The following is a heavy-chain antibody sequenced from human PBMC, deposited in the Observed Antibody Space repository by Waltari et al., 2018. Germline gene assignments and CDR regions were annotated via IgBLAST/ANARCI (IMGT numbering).Heavy chain of an antibody. D-gene: IGHD6-13*01. Sequence: EVQLLESGGGLIQPGGSLRLSCAASGFVFSTNAISWVRQSPGKGGEWGSGIGSGGETHYTDSVKGRFTISRDNSKSSLYLQMNYLRAEDTAVYYCAKDLYWWTAADYWGQGILVTVSS. CDR3: AKDLYWWTAADY. J-gene: IGHJ4*02. V-gene: IGHV3-23*01. CDR2: IGSGGET. CDR1: GFVFSTNA.